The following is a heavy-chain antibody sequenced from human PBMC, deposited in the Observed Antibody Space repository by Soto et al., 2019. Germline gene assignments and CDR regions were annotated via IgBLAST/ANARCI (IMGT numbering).Heavy chain of an antibody. CDR1: GGSISSYY. Sequence: PSETLSLTCTVSGGSISSYYWSWIRQPPGKGLEWIGYIYYSGSTNYNPSLKSRVTISVDTSKNQFSLKLSSVTAADTAVYYCARSGIQLWASYFDYWGQGTLVTVSA. CDR3: ARSGIQLWASYFDY. J-gene: IGHJ4*02. CDR2: IYYSGST. D-gene: IGHD5-18*01. V-gene: IGHV4-59*01.